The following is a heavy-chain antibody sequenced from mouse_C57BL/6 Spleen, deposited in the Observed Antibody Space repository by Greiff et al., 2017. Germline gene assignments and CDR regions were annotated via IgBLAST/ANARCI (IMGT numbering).Heavy chain of an antibody. CDR2: IYPGDGDT. CDR1: GYAFSSYW. D-gene: IGHD1-1*01. CDR3: ARGGYYYGSSSAWFAY. J-gene: IGHJ3*01. Sequence: QVHVKQSGAELVKPGASVKISCKASGYAFSSYWMNWVKQRPGKGLEWIGQIYPGDGDTNYNGKFKGKATLTADKSSSTAYMQLSSLTSEDSAVYFCARGGYYYGSSSAWFAYWGQGTLVTVSA. V-gene: IGHV1-80*01.